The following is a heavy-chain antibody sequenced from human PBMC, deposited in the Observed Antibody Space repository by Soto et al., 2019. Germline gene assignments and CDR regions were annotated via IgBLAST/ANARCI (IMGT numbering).Heavy chain of an antibody. CDR2: ISGSGGST. CDR3: AKDLTRLRIQLADY. V-gene: IGHV3-23*01. J-gene: IGHJ4*02. Sequence: PGGSLRLSCAASGFTFSSYAMSWVRQAPGKGLEWVSAISGSGGSTYYADSVKGRFTISRDNSKNTLYLQMNSLRAEDTAVYYCAKDLTRLRIQLADYWGQGTLVTVSS. CDR1: GFTFSSYA. D-gene: IGHD5-18*01.